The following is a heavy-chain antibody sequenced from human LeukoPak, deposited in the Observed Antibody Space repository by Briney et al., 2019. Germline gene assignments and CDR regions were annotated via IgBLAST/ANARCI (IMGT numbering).Heavy chain of an antibody. CDR2: ISYDGSNK. CDR3: ARDTARFDAFDI. CDR1: GFTFSSYA. J-gene: IGHJ3*02. V-gene: IGHV3-30*04. Sequence: GGSLRLSCAASGFTFSSYAMHWVRQAPGKGLEWVAVISYDGSNKYYADSVKGRFTISRDNAKNSLYLQMNSLRAEDTAVYYCARDTARFDAFDIWGQGTMVTVSS.